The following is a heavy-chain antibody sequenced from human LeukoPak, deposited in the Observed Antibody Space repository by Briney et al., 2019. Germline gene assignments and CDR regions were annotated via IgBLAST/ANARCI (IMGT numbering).Heavy chain of an antibody. CDR2: IYHSGST. V-gene: IGHV4-4*02. D-gene: IGHD1-7*01. Sequence: SGTLSLTCAVSGGSISSSNWWSWVRQPPGKGLDWIGEIYHSGSTNYNPSLKSRVTISVDKSKNQFSLKLSSVTAADTAVYYCASNWNYGQRYFDYWGQGTLVTVSS. J-gene: IGHJ4*02. CDR3: ASNWNYGQRYFDY. CDR1: GGSISSSNW.